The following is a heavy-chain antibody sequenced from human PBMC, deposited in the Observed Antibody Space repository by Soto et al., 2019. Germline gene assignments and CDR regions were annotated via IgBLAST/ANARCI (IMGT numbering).Heavy chain of an antibody. CDR1: GFTFSSYG. V-gene: IGHV3-33*01. CDR3: ARDKTRYYYGMDV. CDR2: IWYDGSNK. J-gene: IGHJ6*02. Sequence: QVQLMESGGGVVQPGRSLRLSCAASGFTFSSYGMHWVRQAPGKGLEWVAVIWYDGSNKYYADSVKGRFTISRDNSKNTLYLQMNSLRAEDTAVYYCARDKTRYYYGMDVWGQGTTVTVSS.